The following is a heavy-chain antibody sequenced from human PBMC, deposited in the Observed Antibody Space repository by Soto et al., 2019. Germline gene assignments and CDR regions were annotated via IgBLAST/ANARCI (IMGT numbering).Heavy chain of an antibody. CDR1: GGSISSGGYS. D-gene: IGHD3-22*01. CDR2: IYHSGST. CDR3: ARLYYYDSSGYYVDY. J-gene: IGHJ4*02. V-gene: IGHV4-30-2*01. Sequence: SETLSLTCAVSGGSISSGGYSWSWIRQPPGKGLEWIGYIYHSGSTYYNPSLKSRVTISVDRSKNQFSLKLSSVTAADTAVYYCARLYYYDSSGYYVDYWGQGTLVTVSS.